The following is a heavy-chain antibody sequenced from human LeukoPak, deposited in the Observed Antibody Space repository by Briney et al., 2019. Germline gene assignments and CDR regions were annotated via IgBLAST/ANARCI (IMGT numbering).Heavy chain of an antibody. Sequence: ASVKVSCKASGYTFTSYYMHWVRQAPGQGLEWMGIINHSGGSTSYAQKFQGRVTMTRDTSTSTVYMELSSLRSEDTAVYYCARVGYGRNEADAFDIWGQGTMVTVSS. V-gene: IGHV1-46*01. CDR2: INHSGGST. J-gene: IGHJ3*02. D-gene: IGHD5-18*01. CDR1: GYTFTSYY. CDR3: ARVGYGRNEADAFDI.